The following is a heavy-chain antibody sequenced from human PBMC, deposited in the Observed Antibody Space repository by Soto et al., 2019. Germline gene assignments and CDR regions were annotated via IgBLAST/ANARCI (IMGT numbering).Heavy chain of an antibody. CDR2: IIPIFGTG. CDR1: GVSFSSHA. Sequence: QVQLVQSGAEVKKPGSSVKVSCQASGVSFSSHAISWVRQAPGQGLEWVGGIIPIFGTGNYAQRCQGRVTITADESTSTAYMELSSLRSEDTAVYYCARETYYYDSSGQYYFDYWGQRTVVTVSS. J-gene: IGHJ4*02. V-gene: IGHV1-69*01. D-gene: IGHD3-22*01. CDR3: ARETYYYDSSGQYYFDY.